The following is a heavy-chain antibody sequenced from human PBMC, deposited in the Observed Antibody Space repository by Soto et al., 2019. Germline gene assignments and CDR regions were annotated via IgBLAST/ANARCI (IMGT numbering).Heavy chain of an antibody. D-gene: IGHD6-6*01. CDR2: INHSGST. CDR1: GGSFSGYY. J-gene: IGHJ6*02. V-gene: IGHV4-34*01. Sequence: SETLSLTCAVYGGSFSGYYWSWIRQPPGKGLEWIGEINHSGSTNYNPSLKSRVTISVDTSKNQFSLKLSSVTAADTAVYYCARVKQLRGYYYYYGMAVWGQGTTVIVSS. CDR3: ARVKQLRGYYYYYGMAV.